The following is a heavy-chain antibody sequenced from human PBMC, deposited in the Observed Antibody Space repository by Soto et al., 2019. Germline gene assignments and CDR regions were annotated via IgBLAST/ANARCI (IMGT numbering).Heavy chain of an antibody. CDR1: GGSISSYY. V-gene: IGHV4-59*01. Sequence: PSETLSLTCTVSGGSISSYYWSWIRQSPGKGLEWVAYISHTGTTDYNPSLKSRLTISLDTSKNQFSLKLTSVTAADTAVYYCGRGPPWMDAFDIWGQGTKVTV. CDR2: ISHTGTT. CDR3: GRGPPWMDAFDI. D-gene: IGHD5-12*01. J-gene: IGHJ3*02.